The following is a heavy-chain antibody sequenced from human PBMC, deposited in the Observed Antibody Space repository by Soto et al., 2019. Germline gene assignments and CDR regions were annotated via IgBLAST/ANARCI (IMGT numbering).Heavy chain of an antibody. D-gene: IGHD4-4*01. CDR2: INHSGST. Sequence: SETLSLTCAVYGGSFSGYYWSWIRQPPGKGLEWIGEINHSGSTNYNPSLKSRVTISVDTYKNQFSLKLSSVTAADTAVYYCARPSDYSNGYYYGMDVWGQGTTVT. CDR1: GGSFSGYY. V-gene: IGHV4-34*01. J-gene: IGHJ6*02. CDR3: ARPSDYSNGYYYGMDV.